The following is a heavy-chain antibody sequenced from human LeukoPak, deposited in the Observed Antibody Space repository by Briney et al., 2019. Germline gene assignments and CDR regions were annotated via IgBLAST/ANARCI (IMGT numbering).Heavy chain of an antibody. CDR2: INPNSGGT. Sequence: EASVKVSCKASGYTFTGYYMHWARQAPGQGPEWMGRINPNSGGTNYAQKFQSRVTMTRDTSISTAYMELSRPRSDDTAVYYCARPNHFDYWGQGTLVTVSS. CDR3: ARPNHFDY. V-gene: IGHV1-2*06. CDR1: GYTFTGYY. J-gene: IGHJ4*02.